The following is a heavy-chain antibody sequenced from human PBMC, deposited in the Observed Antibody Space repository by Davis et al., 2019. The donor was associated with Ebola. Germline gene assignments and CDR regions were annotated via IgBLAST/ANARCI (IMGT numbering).Heavy chain of an antibody. Sequence: ASVKVSCNASGYTFTNYYMHGVRQAPGQGLEWLGMINPNDGRTIYAQKFQGRVTVTRDTSQTTVYMDLSSLRSEDTALYYCTTPGGQDSGYDVFDIWGQGTMVTVSS. CDR2: INPNDGRT. V-gene: IGHV1-46*03. D-gene: IGHD5-12*01. CDR3: TTPGGQDSGYDVFDI. CDR1: GYTFTNYY. J-gene: IGHJ3*02.